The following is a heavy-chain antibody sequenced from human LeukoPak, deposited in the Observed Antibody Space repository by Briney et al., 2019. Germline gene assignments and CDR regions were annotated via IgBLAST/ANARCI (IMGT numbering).Heavy chain of an antibody. Sequence: GGSLRLSCAASGFTFSSYSMNWVRQAPGKGLEWVSSISSSSSYIYYADSVKGRFTISRDNAKNSLYLQMNSLRAEDTAVYYCARPVLGGAFDIWGLRTMVTVSS. V-gene: IGHV3-21*01. CDR3: ARPVLGGAFDI. D-gene: IGHD2-8*02. CDR2: ISSSSSYI. CDR1: GFTFSSYS. J-gene: IGHJ3*02.